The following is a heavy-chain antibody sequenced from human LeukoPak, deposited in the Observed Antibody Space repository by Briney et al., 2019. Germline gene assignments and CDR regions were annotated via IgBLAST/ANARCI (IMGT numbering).Heavy chain of an antibody. Sequence: SETLSLTCTVSGASLSSCFWNWIRQPPGKGLEWIGYISNSGSTKYNPSLKSRGTISVDSSKNQFSLRLTSVPSAATAVYYCAKRSSWDPFDSWGQGTLVLVSS. CDR3: AKRSSWDPFDS. D-gene: IGHD6-13*01. J-gene: IGHJ4*02. CDR1: GASLSSCF. CDR2: ISNSGST. V-gene: IGHV4-59*01.